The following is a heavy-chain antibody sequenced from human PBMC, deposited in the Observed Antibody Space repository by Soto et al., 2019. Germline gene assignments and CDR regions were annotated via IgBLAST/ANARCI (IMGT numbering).Heavy chain of an antibody. V-gene: IGHV3-33*01. D-gene: IGHD3-9*01. Sequence: QVQLVESGGGVVQPGRSLRLSCAASGFTFSSYGMHWVRQAPGKGLEWVAVIWYDGSNKYYADSVKGRFTISRDNSKNTLYLQMNSLRAEDTAVYYCARELGPILTGYEGPDYWGQGTLVTVSS. J-gene: IGHJ4*02. CDR2: IWYDGSNK. CDR1: GFTFSSYG. CDR3: ARELGPILTGYEGPDY.